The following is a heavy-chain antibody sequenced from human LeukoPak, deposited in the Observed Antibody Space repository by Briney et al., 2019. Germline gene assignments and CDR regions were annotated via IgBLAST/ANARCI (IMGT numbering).Heavy chain of an antibody. CDR3: AKDFRTIAAAGTRWFDP. Sequence: GGSLRLSCAASGFTFSSYAVSWVRQAPGKGLEWVSAISGSGDSTYYADSVKGRFTISRDNSKNTLFLQMNSLRAEDTAVYYCAKDFRTIAAAGTRWFDPWGQGTLVTVSS. CDR1: GFTFSSYA. CDR2: ISGSGDST. V-gene: IGHV3-23*01. J-gene: IGHJ5*02. D-gene: IGHD6-13*01.